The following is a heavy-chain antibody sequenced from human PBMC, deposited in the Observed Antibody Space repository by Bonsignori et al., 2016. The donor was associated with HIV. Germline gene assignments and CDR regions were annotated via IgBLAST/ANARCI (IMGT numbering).Heavy chain of an antibody. CDR2: ISGSGGST. CDR3: AKPCHFDWSVNYCGMDV. J-gene: IGHJ6*01. V-gene: IGHV3-23*04. D-gene: IGHD3-9*01. Sequence: EVQLVESGGGLVQPGGSLRLSCAASGFTFSSYAMTWVRQAPGKGLEWVSGISGSGGSTYYADSVKGRFHHLQRQFQEHTVSANEQPESRGHGPVYYCAKPCHFDWSVNYCGMDV. CDR1: GFTFSSYA.